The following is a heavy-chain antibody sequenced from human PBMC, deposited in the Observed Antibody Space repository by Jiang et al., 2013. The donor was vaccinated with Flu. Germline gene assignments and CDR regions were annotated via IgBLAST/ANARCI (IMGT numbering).Heavy chain of an antibody. CDR1: GGSISSYY. Sequence: GSGLVKPSETLSLTCTVSGGSISSYYWSWIRQPPGRGLEWIGYIYYSGSTNYNPSLKSRVTISVDTSKNQFSLKLSSVTAADTAVYYCARHGGDPYYDILTGYYHRGGFDYWGQGTLVTVSS. V-gene: IGHV4-59*08. CDR3: ARHGGDPYYDILTGYYHRGGFDY. D-gene: IGHD3-9*01. CDR2: IYYSGST. J-gene: IGHJ4*02.